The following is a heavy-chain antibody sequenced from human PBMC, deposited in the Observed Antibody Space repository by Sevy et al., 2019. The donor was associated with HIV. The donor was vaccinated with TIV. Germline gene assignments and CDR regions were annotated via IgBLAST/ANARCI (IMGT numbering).Heavy chain of an antibody. V-gene: IGHV3-72*01. CDR3: ATHAGIAAAGRVFDY. D-gene: IGHD6-13*01. CDR2: TRHKADSYTT. CDR1: GFTFSDHY. J-gene: IGHJ4*02. Sequence: GGSLRLSCAASGFTFSDHYMEWVRQAPGKGLEWVGRTRHKADSYTTEYAASVKGRFTISRDDSKNSLYLQMNSLKTEDTAVYYCATHAGIAAAGRVFDYWGQGSLVTVSS.